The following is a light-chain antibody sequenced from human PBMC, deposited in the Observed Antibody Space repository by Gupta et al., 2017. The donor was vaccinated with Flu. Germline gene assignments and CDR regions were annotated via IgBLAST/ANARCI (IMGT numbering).Light chain of an antibody. CDR1: RLRSYY. CDR2: GKN. CDR3: DCRDSSNYHSV. V-gene: IGLV3-19*01. Sequence: SSELTQDPAVSAALGQTVRITCQGDRLRSYYASWYQQKPGQAPVLVIYGKNNRPSGIPDRFSGSSSGNTASLTITGAQAEDEADYYCDCRDSSNYHSVFGTGTKVTVL. J-gene: IGLJ1*01.